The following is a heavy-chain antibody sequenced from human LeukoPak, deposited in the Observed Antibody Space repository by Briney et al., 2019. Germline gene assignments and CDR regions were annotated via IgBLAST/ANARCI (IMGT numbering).Heavy chain of an antibody. J-gene: IGHJ3*02. CDR1: PYTFTDYY. V-gene: IGHV1-2*02. CDR2: IDTNNGDT. D-gene: IGHD1-14*01. CDR3: ARRSRNGIDAFDI. Sequence: ASVKVSCKASPYTFTDYYLHWVRQAPWQGPEYLGWIDTNNGDTDYVQKFQGRVTMTRARSIPTGNMGLSGLTSDDTAVYYCARRSRNGIDAFDIWGQGTMVTVSS.